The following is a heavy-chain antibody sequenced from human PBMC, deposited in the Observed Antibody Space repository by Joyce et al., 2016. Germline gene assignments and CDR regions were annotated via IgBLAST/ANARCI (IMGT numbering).Heavy chain of an antibody. Sequence: EVQLVESGGDLIQPGGSLRLSCAASGFTVGSNYLSWVRQAPGKGLEWVSVIQFGGATNYADSVKGRFTISRDILKNTVDLQMKSLRVEDTAVYYCAREDSSGWDNWYFDLWGRGTLVTVSP. J-gene: IGHJ2*01. V-gene: IGHV3-53*01. D-gene: IGHD6-19*01. CDR2: IQFGGAT. CDR1: GFTVGSNY. CDR3: AREDSSGWDNWYFDL.